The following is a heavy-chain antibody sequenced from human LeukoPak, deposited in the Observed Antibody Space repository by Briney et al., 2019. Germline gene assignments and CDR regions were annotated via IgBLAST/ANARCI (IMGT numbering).Heavy chain of an antibody. D-gene: IGHD5-18*01. CDR3: GRGGYSYDAIFDY. CDR1: GFTFSSYW. V-gene: IGHV3-7*03. Sequence: GGSLRLSCAASGFTFSSYWMSWVRQAPGKGLEWVANIKQDGSEKYYVDSVKGRFTISRDNAKNSLYLQMNSLRAGDTAVYYCGRGGYSYDAIFDYWGQGTLVTVSS. CDR2: IKQDGSEK. J-gene: IGHJ4*02.